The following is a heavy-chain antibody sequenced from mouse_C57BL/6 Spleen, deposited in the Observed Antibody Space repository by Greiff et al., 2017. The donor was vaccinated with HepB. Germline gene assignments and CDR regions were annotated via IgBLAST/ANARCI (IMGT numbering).Heavy chain of an antibody. J-gene: IGHJ2*01. D-gene: IGHD2-3*01. CDR2: ILPGSGST. Sequence: VQLKESGAELVRPGASVKLSCTASGFNIKDYYMHWVKQRPEQGLEWIGEILPGSGSTNYNEKFKGKATFTADTSSNTAYMQLSSLTTEDSAIYYCARWGYSQYYFDYWGQGTTLTVSS. CDR3: ARWGYSQYYFDY. V-gene: IGHV1-9*01. CDR1: GFNIKDYY.